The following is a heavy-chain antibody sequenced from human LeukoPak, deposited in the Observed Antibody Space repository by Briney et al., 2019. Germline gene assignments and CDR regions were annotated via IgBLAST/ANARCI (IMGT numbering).Heavy chain of an antibody. D-gene: IGHD6-19*01. CDR3: ARPIAVAGNFDY. V-gene: IGHV3-74*01. Sequence: GGSLRLSCAASGFTFSSYWMHWVRHAPGKGLVWVSRINSDGSSTSYADSVKGRFTISRDNAKNTLYLQMNSLRAEDTAVYYCARPIAVAGNFDYWGQGTLVTVSS. CDR2: INSDGSST. J-gene: IGHJ4*02. CDR1: GFTFSSYW.